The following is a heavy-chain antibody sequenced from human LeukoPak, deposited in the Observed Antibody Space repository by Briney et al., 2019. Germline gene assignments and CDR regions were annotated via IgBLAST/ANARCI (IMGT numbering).Heavy chain of an antibody. D-gene: IGHD6-13*01. CDR1: GFTFSSYW. Sequence: GGSLRLSCAASGFTFSSYWMSWVRQAPGKGLEWVANIKQDGSEKYYVDSVKGRFTISRDNAKDSLYLQMNSLRAEDTAVYYCAKGRYSSSWYCDYWGHGTLVTVSS. CDR2: IKQDGSEK. J-gene: IGHJ4*01. CDR3: AKGRYSSSWYCDY. V-gene: IGHV3-7*03.